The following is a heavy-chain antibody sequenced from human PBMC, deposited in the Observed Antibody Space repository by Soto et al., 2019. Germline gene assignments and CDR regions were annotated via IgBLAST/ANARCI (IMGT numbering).Heavy chain of an antibody. D-gene: IGHD4-17*01. CDR1: GYTFTSYY. CDR2: INPSGGST. Sequence: GASVKLSCTASGYTFTSYYMHWVRQAPGQGLEWMGIINPSGGSTSYAQKFQGRVTMTRDTSTSTVYMELSSLRSEDTAVYYCARGAGMNDYGDYPDNYYYYYYMDVWGKGTTVTVSS. CDR3: ARGAGMNDYGDYPDNYYYYYYMDV. V-gene: IGHV1-46*01. J-gene: IGHJ6*03.